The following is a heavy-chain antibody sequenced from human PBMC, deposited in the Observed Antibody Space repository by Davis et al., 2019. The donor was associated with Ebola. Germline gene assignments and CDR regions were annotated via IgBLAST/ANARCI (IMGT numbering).Heavy chain of an antibody. D-gene: IGHD3-9*01. CDR1: GGSISSSSYY. Sequence: SETLSLTCTVSGGSISSSSYYWGWIRQPPGKGLEWIGSIYYSGSTYYNPSLKSRVTISVDTSKNQFSLKLSSATAADTAVYYCARYFDWLGFDYWGQGTLVTVSS. CDR2: IYYSGST. V-gene: IGHV4-39*01. CDR3: ARYFDWLGFDY. J-gene: IGHJ4*02.